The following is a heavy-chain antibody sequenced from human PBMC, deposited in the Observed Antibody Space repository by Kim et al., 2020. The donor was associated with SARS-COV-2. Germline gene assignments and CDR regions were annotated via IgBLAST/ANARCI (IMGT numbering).Heavy chain of an antibody. CDR3: ARGEFDEMATFDC. Sequence: GGSLRLSCAASGFTFNNYGIHWVRQAPGKGLEWVAVIWYDGSNKFYADSVKGRFTISRDNSKNTLYLQMNSLRVEDTAVYYCARGEFDEMATFDCWGQGT. CDR2: IWYDGSNK. D-gene: IGHD5-12*01. V-gene: IGHV3-33*01. CDR1: GFTFNNYG. J-gene: IGHJ4*02.